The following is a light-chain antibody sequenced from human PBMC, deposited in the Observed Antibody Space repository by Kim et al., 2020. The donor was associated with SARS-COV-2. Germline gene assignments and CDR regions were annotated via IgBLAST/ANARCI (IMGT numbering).Light chain of an antibody. V-gene: IGKV1-27*01. CDR3: QKYNSAPRT. CDR1: QGISNY. Sequence: AAVGDRVTIPCRASQGISNYLAWYQQKPGKVPKLLIYAASTLQSGVPSRFSGSGSGTDFTLTISSLQPEDVATYYCQKYNSAPRTFGQGTKVDIK. J-gene: IGKJ1*01. CDR2: AAS.